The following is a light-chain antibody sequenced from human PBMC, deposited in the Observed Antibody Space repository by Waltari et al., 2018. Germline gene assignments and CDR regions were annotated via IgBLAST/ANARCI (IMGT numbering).Light chain of an antibody. V-gene: IGKV3-20*01. CDR2: GAS. CDR1: QTVTGSY. CDR3: QDSAT. J-gene: IGKJ1*01. Sequence: EIVLTQSPGTLSLSPGERATLSCRASQTVTGSYLAWYQQKHGQAPRLLIYGASIRATGIPDRFSGSGSGTDFTLTISRLEPEDFAVYYCQDSATFGQGTKVEIK.